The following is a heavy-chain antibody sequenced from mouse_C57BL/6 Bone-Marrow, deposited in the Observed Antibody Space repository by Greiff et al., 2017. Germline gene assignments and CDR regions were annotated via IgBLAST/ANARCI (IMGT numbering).Heavy chain of an antibody. D-gene: IGHD4-1*01. CDR2: IDPETGGT. J-gene: IGHJ3*01. CDR3: TRLTGMGFAY. CDR1: GYTFTDYE. Sequence: QVQLQQSGAELVRPGASVTLYCKASGYTFTDYEMHWVKQTPVHGLEWIGAIDPETGGTAYNQKFKGKAILTADKSSSTAYMELRSLTSEDSAVYYCTRLTGMGFAYWGQGTLVTVSA. V-gene: IGHV1-15*01.